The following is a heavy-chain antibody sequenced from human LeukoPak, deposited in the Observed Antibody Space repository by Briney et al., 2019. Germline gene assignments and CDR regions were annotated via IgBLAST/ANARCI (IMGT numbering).Heavy chain of an antibody. Sequence: GGSLRLSCAASGFSVSNHYMAWVRQAPGRRLEWVSFIWADGTTFYTDSVRGRFTVSRDQFKNTLYLQMSSLRPDDTVLYYCARDGAGIESWVELDPWGQGTQVTVSA. V-gene: IGHV3-66*02. CDR1: GFSVSNHY. D-gene: IGHD5-24*01. CDR2: IWADGTT. CDR3: ARDGAGIESWVELDP. J-gene: IGHJ5*02.